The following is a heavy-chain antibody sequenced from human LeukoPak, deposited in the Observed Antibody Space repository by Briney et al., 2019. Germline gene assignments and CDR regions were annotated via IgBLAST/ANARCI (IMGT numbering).Heavy chain of an antibody. CDR1: GGSSSSYY. Sequence: SETLPLTCTVSGGSSSSYYWSWIRQPPGKGLEWIGYIYYSGSTNYHPSLKSRVTISVDTSKNQFSLKLSSVTAADTAVYYCARLGRYCSGGSCSPLDPWGQGTLVTVSS. V-gene: IGHV4-59*01. CDR3: ARLGRYCSGGSCSPLDP. D-gene: IGHD2-15*01. J-gene: IGHJ5*02. CDR2: IYYSGST.